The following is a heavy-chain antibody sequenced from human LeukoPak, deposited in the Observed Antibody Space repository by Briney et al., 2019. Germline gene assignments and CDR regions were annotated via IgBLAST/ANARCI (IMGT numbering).Heavy chain of an antibody. V-gene: IGHV4-34*01. CDR3: ARVGYRFSINDWSRTGLGAYPTKYFYYMDV. D-gene: IGHD5-18*01. CDR1: GGSFSDYS. J-gene: IGHJ6*03. Sequence: SETLSLTCAVYGGSFSDYSWSWIRQPPGKRLEWIGEINPSGGTNHNPSLMSRVSMSVDTSKNQISLRVSSVTAADTAVYYCARVGYRFSINDWSRTGLGAYPTKYFYYMDVWGKGTKVTVSS. CDR2: INPSGGT.